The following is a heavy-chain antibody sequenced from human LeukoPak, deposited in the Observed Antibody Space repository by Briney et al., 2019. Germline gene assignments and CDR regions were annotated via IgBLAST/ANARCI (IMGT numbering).Heavy chain of an antibody. J-gene: IGHJ4*02. CDR3: ARDLMYYDSSGYLFDY. CDR2: ISAYNGNT. D-gene: IGHD3-22*01. CDR1: GYTFTSYG. Sequence: SVKVSCKASGYTFTSYGISWVRQAPGQGLEWMGWISAYNGNTNYAQKLQGRVTMTTDTSTSTAYMELRSLRSDDTAVYYCARDLMYYDSSGYLFDYWGQGTLVTVSS. V-gene: IGHV1-18*01.